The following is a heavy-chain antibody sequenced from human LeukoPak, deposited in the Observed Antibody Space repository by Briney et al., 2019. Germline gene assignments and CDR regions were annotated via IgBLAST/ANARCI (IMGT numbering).Heavy chain of an antibody. Sequence: PSETLSLTCTVSGVSMSSSRYYWGWIRQPPGKGLEWFGGMYYTGSTYYNPSVNSRITISADPSKNQFSLELTSVTSADTAVYYCRMYFAGYYCDTIAYCQPDFCGQGTLVTVSS. J-gene: IGHJ4*02. V-gene: IGHV4-39*01. D-gene: IGHD3-22*01. CDR3: RMYFAGYYCDTIAYCQPDF. CDR1: GVSMSSSRYY. CDR2: MYYTGST.